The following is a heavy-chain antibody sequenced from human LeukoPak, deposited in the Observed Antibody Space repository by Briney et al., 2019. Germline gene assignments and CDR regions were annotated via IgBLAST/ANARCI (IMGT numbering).Heavy chain of an antibody. J-gene: IGHJ4*02. D-gene: IGHD4-23*01. Sequence: SETLSLTCIVSGGSISSYYWSWIRQPPGQEREGIGYIYYSGTTNYNPTLKSRVTILVDTCKNQFSLKLSSVTAADTAVYYCARDRYGGNSGEFDYWGQGTLVTVSS. CDR3: ARDRYGGNSGEFDY. V-gene: IGHV4-59*01. CDR1: GGSISSYY. CDR2: IYYSGTT.